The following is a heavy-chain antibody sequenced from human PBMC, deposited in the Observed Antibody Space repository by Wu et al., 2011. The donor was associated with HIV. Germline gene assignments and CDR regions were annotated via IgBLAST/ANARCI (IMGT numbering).Heavy chain of an antibody. CDR3: AGDLGGDEDT. CDR1: GGTLRKYA. CDR2: IVPVLGGS. J-gene: IGHJ5*02. V-gene: IGHV1-69*04. Sequence: QAQLVQSGAEVREPGSSVKVSCKASGGTLRKYAFSWVRQAPGQGLEWMGGIVPVLGGSNYARRFQGRVTITADKSTNTAYIEVRSLRSEDTSMYYCAGDLGGDEDTWGQGTLVTVSS. D-gene: IGHD2-21*01.